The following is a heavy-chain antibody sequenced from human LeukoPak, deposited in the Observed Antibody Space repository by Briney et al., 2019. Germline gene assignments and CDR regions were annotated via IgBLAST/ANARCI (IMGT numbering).Heavy chain of an antibody. J-gene: IGHJ6*02. CDR2: IIPIFGTA. Sequence: SVKVSCKASGGTFSSYAISWVRQAPGQGLEWMGGIIPIFGTANYAQKFQGRVTITADESTSTAYMELSSLRSEDTAVYYCARALPDYDFWSGYYTRSYYYYYGMDVWGQGTTDTVSS. V-gene: IGHV1-69*13. CDR1: GGTFSSYA. D-gene: IGHD3-3*01. CDR3: ARALPDYDFWSGYYTRSYYYYYGMDV.